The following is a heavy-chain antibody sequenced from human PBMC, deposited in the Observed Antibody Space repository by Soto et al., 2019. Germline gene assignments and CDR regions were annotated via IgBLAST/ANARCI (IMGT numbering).Heavy chain of an antibody. CDR1: GFTFSNAW. D-gene: IGHD3-10*01. J-gene: IGHJ4*02. CDR3: TTRGLRRSSGSYYVHPPPHF. Sequence: GGSLRLSCAASGFTFSNAWMSWVRQAPGKGLEWVGRIKSKTDGGTTDYAAPVKGRFTISRDDSKNTLYLQMNSLKTEDTAVYYCTTRGLRRSSGSYYVHPPPHFWGQGTLVTVSS. CDR2: IKSKTDGGTT. V-gene: IGHV3-15*01.